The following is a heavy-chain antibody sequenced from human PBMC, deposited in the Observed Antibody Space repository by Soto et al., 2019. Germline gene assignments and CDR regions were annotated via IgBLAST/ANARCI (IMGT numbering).Heavy chain of an antibody. V-gene: IGHV1-69*13. J-gene: IGHJ4*02. D-gene: IGHD1-7*01. CDR2: IIPIFGAA. CDR3: ARIEEAGTPRFPAHENFHY. CDR1: GGTFSSYA. Sequence: GASVKVSCKASGGTFSSYAISWVRQAPGQGLEWMGGIIPIFGAANYAQKFQGRVTMTADESTSTAYMELSSLRSEDTAVYYCARIEEAGTPRFPAHENFHYWGQGTLVPVSS.